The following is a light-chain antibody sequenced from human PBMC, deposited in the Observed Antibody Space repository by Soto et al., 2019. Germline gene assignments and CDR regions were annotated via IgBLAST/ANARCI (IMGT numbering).Light chain of an antibody. CDR1: QSLEYSDGKTY. V-gene: IGKV2-30*01. J-gene: IGKJ1*01. CDR2: KVS. CDR3: MQGGHWPWT. Sequence: DVVMTQSPLSLPVTLGQPASISCTSSQSLEYSDGKTYLNWFLQRPGQSPRRLIYKVSNRDSGVPDRVSGSGSCTDFTLKISRVEAEDVGIYYCMQGGHWPWTFGQGTKVEIK.